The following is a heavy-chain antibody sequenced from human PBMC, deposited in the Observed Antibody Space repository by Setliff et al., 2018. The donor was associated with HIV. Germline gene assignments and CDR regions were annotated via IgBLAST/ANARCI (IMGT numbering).Heavy chain of an antibody. CDR2: IDPKSGET. V-gene: IGHV1-2*02. CDR3: MRGREIGSRSPLELSDY. CDR1: GYAFTSFY. J-gene: IGHJ4*02. D-gene: IGHD1-26*01. Sequence: ASVKVSCKASGYAFTSFYLHWVRQAPGQGLEWMAWIDPKSGETNYEQEFQGRVTLTRDTSISTAYLELTSLRSDDTAIFYCMRGREIGSRSPLELSDYWGQGTLVTVSS.